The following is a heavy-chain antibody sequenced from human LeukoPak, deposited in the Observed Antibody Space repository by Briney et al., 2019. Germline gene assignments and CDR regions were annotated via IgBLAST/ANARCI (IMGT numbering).Heavy chain of an antibody. Sequence: SGPTPGKPPQTLTLTCPFSGFSPRTCGVGGGWIPHPPGKALEWLALIYWDDDKRYSPSLKSRLTITKDTSKNQVVLTMTNMDPVDTATYYCAHMLWVTTTWGQGTLVTVSS. CDR1: GFSPRTCGVG. D-gene: IGHD4-17*01. CDR3: AHMLWVTTT. CDR2: IYWDDDK. J-gene: IGHJ5*02. V-gene: IGHV2-5*02.